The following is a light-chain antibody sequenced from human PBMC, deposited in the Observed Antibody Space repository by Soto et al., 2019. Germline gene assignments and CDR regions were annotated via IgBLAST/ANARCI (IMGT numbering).Light chain of an antibody. CDR1: QSISSY. CDR3: QQSYSTPVT. V-gene: IGKV1-39*01. CDR2: AAS. Sequence: DIQMTHSPSSLSASVEGMVTMAFRASQSISSYLNWYQQKPGKAPKLLIYAASSLQSGVPSRFSGTGSGTDFTLTISSLQPEDFATYYCQQSYSTPVTFGQGTKVDI. J-gene: IGKJ1*01.